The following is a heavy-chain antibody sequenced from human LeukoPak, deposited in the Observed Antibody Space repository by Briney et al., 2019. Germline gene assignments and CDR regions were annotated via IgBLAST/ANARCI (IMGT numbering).Heavy chain of an antibody. D-gene: IGHD3-16*01. CDR2: IYYSGST. J-gene: IGHJ3*02. CDR3: ARQLGAYSYPFHI. CDR1: GGSICSSTYY. Sequence: SETLSLTCTVSGGSICSSTYYWGSIRQPPGKGLEWIGSIYYSGSTLYNPSLTSRVTISVDTSKNQFSLRLNSVTAADTAVYYCARQLGAYSYPFHIWGQATKVTVSS. V-gene: IGHV4-39*01.